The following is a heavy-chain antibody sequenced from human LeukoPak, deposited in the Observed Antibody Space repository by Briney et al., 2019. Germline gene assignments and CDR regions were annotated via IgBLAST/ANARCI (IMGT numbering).Heavy chain of an antibody. CDR3: ARIEGSTFVY. J-gene: IGHJ4*02. CDR2: IYPGDSER. CDR1: GYTFTNYW. Sequence: GESLKISCRGSGYTFTNYWIGWVRQMPGKGLEWMGIIYPGDSERKYNPSLQGQVTISADKSISTVYLQWSSLKASDTAIYYCARIEGSTFVYWGQGTLVTVSA. V-gene: IGHV5-51*01.